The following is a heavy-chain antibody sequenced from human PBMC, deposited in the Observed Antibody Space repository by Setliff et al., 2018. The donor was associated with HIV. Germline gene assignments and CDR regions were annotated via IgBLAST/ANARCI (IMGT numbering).Heavy chain of an antibody. CDR3: ARLLTRYDSGNDYGDYGDFDY. V-gene: IGHV1-18*01. CDR2: ISPYNGNT. CDR1: GYIFTSYD. Sequence: GASVKVSCKASGYIFTSYDFTWVRQAPGQGLEWMGWISPYNGNTNYAQKLQDRVTMTTDTSTNTAYMELRSLRSDDTAVYYCARLLTRYDSGNDYGDYGDFDYWGQGTLVTSPQ. J-gene: IGHJ4*02. D-gene: IGHD4-17*01.